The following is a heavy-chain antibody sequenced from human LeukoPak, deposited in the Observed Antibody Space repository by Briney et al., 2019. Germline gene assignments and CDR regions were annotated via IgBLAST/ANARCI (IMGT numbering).Heavy chain of an antibody. CDR2: IYTSGST. D-gene: IGHD2-15*01. V-gene: IGHV4-4*07. J-gene: IGHJ6*02. CDR1: GGSISSYY. CDR3: ARARCSGGSCYGSYYYYGMDV. Sequence: SETLSLTCTVSGGSISSYYWSWIRQPAGKGLEWIGRIYTSGSTNYNPSLKSRVTMSVDTSKNQFSLKLSSVTAADTAVYYCARARCSGGSCYGSYYYYGMDVWGQGTTVTVSS.